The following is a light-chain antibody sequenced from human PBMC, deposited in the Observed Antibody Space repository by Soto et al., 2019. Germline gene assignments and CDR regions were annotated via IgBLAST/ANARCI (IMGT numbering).Light chain of an antibody. V-gene: IGKV3-20*01. Sequence: EVVLTQSPDTLSLSPGERATLSCRASQSVTNNYLAWYQQKPGQAPRLLIYGASSRPGGIPDKFSGSGSGTDFTLTINRLEPEDFAVYYRQQYGGSPYTFAQGTKLEI. CDR1: QSVTNNY. CDR3: QQYGGSPYT. CDR2: GAS. J-gene: IGKJ2*01.